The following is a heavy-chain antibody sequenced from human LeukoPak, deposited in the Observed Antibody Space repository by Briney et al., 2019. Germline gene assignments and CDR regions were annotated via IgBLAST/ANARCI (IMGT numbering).Heavy chain of an antibody. Sequence: SVKVSCKASGGTFSSYAISWVRQAPGQGLEWMGGIVPIFGTANYAQKFQGRVTITADESTSTAYMELSSLRSEDTAVYYCARGYYYDSSAQSFDYWGQGTLVTVSS. CDR1: GGTFSSYA. CDR2: IVPIFGTA. CDR3: ARGYYYDSSAQSFDY. D-gene: IGHD3-22*01. J-gene: IGHJ4*02. V-gene: IGHV1-69*13.